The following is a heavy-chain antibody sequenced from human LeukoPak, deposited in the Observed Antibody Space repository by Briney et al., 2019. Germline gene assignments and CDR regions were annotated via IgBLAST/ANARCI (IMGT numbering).Heavy chain of an antibody. Sequence: PGGSLRLSCAASGFTFSGYWMSWVRQAPGKGLEWVANINRDGSDTQYVDSVKGRFTISRDNAKNSLYLQMNSLRAEDTAVYYCARDLIAAAGNPGDYWGQGTLVTVSS. CDR2: INRDGSDT. CDR3: ARDLIAAAGNPGDY. CDR1: GFTFSGYW. D-gene: IGHD6-13*01. J-gene: IGHJ4*02. V-gene: IGHV3-7*01.